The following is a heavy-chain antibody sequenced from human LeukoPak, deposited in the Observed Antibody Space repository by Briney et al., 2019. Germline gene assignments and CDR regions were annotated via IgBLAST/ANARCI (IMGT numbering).Heavy chain of an antibody. J-gene: IGHJ5*02. CDR1: GFTFSSYG. V-gene: IGHV3-30*03. CDR2: ISYDGSNK. CDR3: ARGVMPQLPDWFDP. Sequence: PGGSLRLSCAASGFTFSSYGMHWVRQAPGKGLEWVAVISYDGSNKYYADSVKGRFTISRDNSKNTLYLQMNSLRAEDTAVYYCARGVMPQLPDWFDPWGQGTLVTVSS. D-gene: IGHD2-2*01.